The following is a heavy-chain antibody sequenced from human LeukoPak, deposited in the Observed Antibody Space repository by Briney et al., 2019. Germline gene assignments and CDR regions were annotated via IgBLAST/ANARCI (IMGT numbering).Heavy chain of an antibody. CDR2: IYTRGST. CDR3: ARGSILTGYYRPLDAFDI. CDR1: GGSINNYY. D-gene: IGHD3-9*01. V-gene: IGHV4-4*07. Sequence: PSETLSLTCTVSGGSINNYYWSWIRQPAGKGLEWIGRIYTRGSTNYNPSLKSRVTMSVDTSKNQFSLKLSSVTAADTAVYYCARGSILTGYYRPLDAFDIWGQGTMVTVSS. J-gene: IGHJ3*02.